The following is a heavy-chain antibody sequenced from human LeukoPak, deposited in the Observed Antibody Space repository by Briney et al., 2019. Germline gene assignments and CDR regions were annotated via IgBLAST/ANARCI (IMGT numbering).Heavy chain of an antibody. V-gene: IGHV4-59*01. D-gene: IGHD6-13*01. J-gene: IGHJ4*02. CDR1: GGSISGDY. Sequence: SSETLSLTCTVSGGSISGDYWSWIRQSPGKGLEWIAYIHSSGSTSYNPSLKSRVTISVDTSKNEFSLKLTSVNAADTAVYYCARDRPGGSSLDYWGQGIPVTVSS. CDR3: ARDRPGGSSLDY. CDR2: IHSSGST.